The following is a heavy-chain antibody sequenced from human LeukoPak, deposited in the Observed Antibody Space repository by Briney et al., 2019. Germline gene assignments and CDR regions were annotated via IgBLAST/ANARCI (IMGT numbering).Heavy chain of an antibody. CDR1: GYTLTELS. V-gene: IGHV1-24*01. Sequence: ASVKVSCKVSGYTLTELSMHWVRQAPGKGLEWMGGFDPEDGETIYAQKFQGRVTMTEDTSTDTAYMELSSLRSEDTAVYYCATGRYSQHYMDVWGKGTTVTVSS. D-gene: IGHD5-18*01. CDR2: FDPEDGET. J-gene: IGHJ6*03. CDR3: ATGRYSQHYMDV.